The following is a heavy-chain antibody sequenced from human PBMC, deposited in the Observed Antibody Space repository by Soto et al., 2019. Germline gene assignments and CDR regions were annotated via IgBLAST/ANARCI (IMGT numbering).Heavy chain of an antibody. CDR3: ARGTIVARQHLDY. CDR1: GFPFSSYA. CDR2: ISIRGGDE. V-gene: IGHV3-30*03. D-gene: IGHD6-6*01. Sequence: GGSLRLSCAASGFPFSSYAMHWARQAPGKGLEWVTVISIRGGDEYYAESVRGRFTISRDDSKNTLYLQMDSLRVEDTAVYYCARGTIVARQHLDYWGQGTLVTVS. J-gene: IGHJ4*02.